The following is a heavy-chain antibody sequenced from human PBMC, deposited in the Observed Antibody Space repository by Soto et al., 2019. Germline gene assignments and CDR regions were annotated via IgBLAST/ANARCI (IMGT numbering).Heavy chain of an antibody. CDR1: GFALSSYA. CDR2: ISSNGIST. V-gene: IGHV3-64D*06. CDR3: VKDEGFCTGGNCYSVARGGFDL. J-gene: IGHJ3*01. D-gene: IGHD2-15*01. Sequence: GGSLRLSCSASGFALSSYAMHWVRQAPGKGLEYVSSISSNGISTYYADSVKGRFTISRDNSQNTLYIQMNSLRPDDTALYYCVKDEGFCTGGNCYSVARGGFDLWGQGTMVTV.